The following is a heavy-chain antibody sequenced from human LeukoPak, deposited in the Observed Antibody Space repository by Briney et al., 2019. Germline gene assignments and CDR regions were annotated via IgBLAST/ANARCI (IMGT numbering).Heavy chain of an antibody. J-gene: IGHJ5*02. Sequence: GGSLRLSCAASGFTFSSYSMNWVRQAPGKGLKWVSSISSSSSYIYYADSVKGRFTISRDNAKNSLYLQMNSLRAEDTAVYYCARDFTYYYDSSGPPWGQGTLVTVSS. CDR1: GFTFSSYS. CDR3: ARDFTYYYDSSGPP. D-gene: IGHD3-22*01. V-gene: IGHV3-21*01. CDR2: ISSSSSYI.